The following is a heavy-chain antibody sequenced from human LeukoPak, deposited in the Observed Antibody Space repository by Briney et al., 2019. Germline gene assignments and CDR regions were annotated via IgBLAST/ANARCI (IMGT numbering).Heavy chain of an antibody. J-gene: IGHJ5*02. V-gene: IGHV1-46*01. CDR2: INPTGGST. CDR3: ARDNSVGDIAWWFDP. CDR1: GYTFTSYY. D-gene: IGHD3-10*01. Sequence: ASVKVSCKASGYTFTSYYMHWVRQAPGQGLEWMGLINPTGGSTGYAQKFQGRVTMTRDMSTSTDYMELRSLKSEDTAVYYCARDNSVGDIAWWFDPWGQGTLVTVSS.